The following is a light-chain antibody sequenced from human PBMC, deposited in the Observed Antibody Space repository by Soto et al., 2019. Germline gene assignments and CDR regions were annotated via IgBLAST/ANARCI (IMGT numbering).Light chain of an antibody. CDR2: GPS. Sequence: EIVMTQSPATLSVSPWERVTLSCRASQSVSYNLAWYQQKPGQAPRLLIYGPSTRATGIPARFSGSGSGTEFTLTISSLQSEDFALYYCQQYNNWPRTFGQGTKVDIK. J-gene: IGKJ1*01. CDR1: QSVSYN. V-gene: IGKV3-15*01. CDR3: QQYNNWPRT.